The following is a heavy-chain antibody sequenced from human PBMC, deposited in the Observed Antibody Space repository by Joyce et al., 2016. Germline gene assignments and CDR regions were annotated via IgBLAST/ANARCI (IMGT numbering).Heavy chain of an antibody. J-gene: IGHJ5*02. CDR2: IYYREVT. D-gene: IGHD3/OR15-3a*01. CDR1: GDSMNSFY. CDR3: ARGRYDIWSGLSWFDP. V-gene: IGHV4-59*01. Sequence: QVQLQESGPGLVKPSETLSLTCTVSGDSMNSFYGAWLRQPPGKRLEWIGYIYYREVTKYNPSLESPVTLSVDTSKNQFSLRVNSVTAADTAKYYCARGRYDIWSGLSWFDPWGQGTQVTVSS.